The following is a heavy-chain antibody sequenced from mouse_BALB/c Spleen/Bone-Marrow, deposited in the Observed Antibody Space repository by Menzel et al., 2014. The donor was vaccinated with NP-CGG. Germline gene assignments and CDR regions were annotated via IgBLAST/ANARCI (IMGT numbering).Heavy chain of an antibody. CDR1: GYSITSGYY. D-gene: IGHD1-1*01. J-gene: IGHJ3*01. Sequence: EVQLQESGPGLVKPSQSLSLTCSVTGYSITSGYYWNWIRQFPGNKLEWMGYISYDGSNDSNPSLKNRISITRDTSKNQFFLKLNSVTTEDTATYYCARGFITTVVPFAYWGQGTLVTVSA. CDR2: ISYDGSN. V-gene: IGHV3-6*02. CDR3: ARGFITTVVPFAY.